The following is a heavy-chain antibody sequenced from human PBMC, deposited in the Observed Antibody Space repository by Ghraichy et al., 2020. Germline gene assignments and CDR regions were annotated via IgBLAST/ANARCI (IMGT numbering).Heavy chain of an antibody. Sequence: ASVKVSCKASGYTFTSYGISWVRQAPGQGLEWMGWISAYNGNTNYAQKLQGRVTMTTDTSTSTAYMELRSLRSDDTAVYYCARATYDSSGYYFEDYWGQGTLVTVSS. J-gene: IGHJ4*02. D-gene: IGHD3-22*01. CDR3: ARATYDSSGYYFEDY. CDR2: ISAYNGNT. CDR1: GYTFTSYG. V-gene: IGHV1-18*01.